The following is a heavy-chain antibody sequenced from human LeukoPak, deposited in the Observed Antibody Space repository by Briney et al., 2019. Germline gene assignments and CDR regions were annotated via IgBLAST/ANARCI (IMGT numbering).Heavy chain of an antibody. CDR3: ARGGGDYGEFDI. V-gene: IGHV4-59*01. Sequence: SETLSLTCTVSGGSISSYYWSWIRQPPGKGLEWIGYIYYSGSTNYNPSLKSRVTISVDTSKNQFSLKLSSVTAADTAVYYCARGGGDYGEFDIWGQGTMVTVSS. D-gene: IGHD4/OR15-4a*01. CDR2: IYYSGST. J-gene: IGHJ3*02. CDR1: GGSISSYY.